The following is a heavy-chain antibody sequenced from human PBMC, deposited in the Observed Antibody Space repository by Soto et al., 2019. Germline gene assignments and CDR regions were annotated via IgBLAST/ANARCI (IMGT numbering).Heavy chain of an antibody. J-gene: IGHJ4*02. V-gene: IGHV4-59*12. D-gene: IGHD6-13*01. CDR1: GGSIISYY. CDR3: ARTALAYSSSWSYYFDY. CDR2: IYYSGST. Sequence: PSETLSLTCTVSGGSIISYYWIWIRQHPGKGLEWIGYIYYSGSTNYNPSLKSRVTISVDTSKNQFSLKLSSVTAADTAVYYCARTALAYSSSWSYYFDYWGQGTLVTVSS.